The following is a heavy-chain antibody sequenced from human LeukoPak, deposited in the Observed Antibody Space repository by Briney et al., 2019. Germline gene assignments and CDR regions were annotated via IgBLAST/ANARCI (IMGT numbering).Heavy chain of an antibody. D-gene: IGHD5/OR15-5a*01. J-gene: IGHJ5*02. Sequence: GGSLRLSCAASDTAFRTYWTSWVRQAPGKGLEWVAAIKGDESEIYYVDSVKGRFTISRDNTKNSLYLQMNNLRAEDTAVFYCARDVSWGQGTLVTVSS. CDR3: ARDVS. CDR1: DTAFRTYW. CDR2: IKGDESEI. V-gene: IGHV3-7*04.